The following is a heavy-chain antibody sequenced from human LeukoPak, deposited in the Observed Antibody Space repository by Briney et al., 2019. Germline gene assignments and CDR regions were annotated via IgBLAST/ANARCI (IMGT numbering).Heavy chain of an antibody. CDR1: GLTFNNYA. J-gene: IGHJ4*02. D-gene: IGHD3-3*01. CDR2: ISGRGASK. CDR3: ARSLRLIRFLEWTYYFDY. V-gene: IGHV3-23*01. Sequence: GGSLRLSCAVSGLTFNNYAMSWVRQAPGKGLEWVSGISGRGASKYYADSVKGRFTISRDNSKNTLYLQMNSLRAEDTAVYYCARSLRLIRFLEWTYYFDYWGQGTLVTVSS.